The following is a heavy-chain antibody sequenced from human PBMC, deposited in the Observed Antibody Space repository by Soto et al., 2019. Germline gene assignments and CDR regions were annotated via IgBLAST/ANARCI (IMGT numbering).Heavy chain of an antibody. D-gene: IGHD2-2*01. CDR1: GGSFCGYY. CDR2: IYQSGTT. V-gene: IGHV4-59*01. CDR3: ARGVQYGIDP. J-gene: IGHJ5*02. Sequence: QVQMQESGPGLVKPSETLSLTCTVSGGSFCGYYWSWIRQPPGKGLEWVGYIYQSGTTSYNPSLESPVSISVHTSTAQASLRMKSVTAADTTVHYCARGVQYGIDPWGQGTLVTVSS.